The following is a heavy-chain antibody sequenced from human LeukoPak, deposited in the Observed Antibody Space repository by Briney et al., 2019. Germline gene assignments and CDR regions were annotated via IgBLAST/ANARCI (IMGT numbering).Heavy chain of an antibody. Sequence: SETLSLTCAVYGGSFSGYYWSWIRQSPGKGLEWIGYISYSGSTNYNSSLKSRVTISIDTSKNQFSLKLSSVTAADTAVYYCARERFVVGVPHFDYWGQGTLVSVSS. D-gene: IGHD2-21*01. J-gene: IGHJ4*02. V-gene: IGHV4-59*01. CDR3: ARERFVVGVPHFDY. CDR2: ISYSGST. CDR1: GGSFSGYY.